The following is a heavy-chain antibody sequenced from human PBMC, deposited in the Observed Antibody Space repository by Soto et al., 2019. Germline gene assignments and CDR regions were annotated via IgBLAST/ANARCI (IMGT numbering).Heavy chain of an antibody. D-gene: IGHD6-13*01. Sequence: GGSLRLSCAASGFTFSCYWMSWVRQAPGKGLEWVANIKQDGSEKYYVDSVKGRFTISRDNAKNSLYLQMNSLRAEDTAVYYCARVRGSSSWYYYYYGMDVWGQGTTVTVSS. CDR2: IKQDGSEK. CDR1: GFTFSCYW. V-gene: IGHV3-7*01. CDR3: ARVRGSSSWYYYYYGMDV. J-gene: IGHJ6*02.